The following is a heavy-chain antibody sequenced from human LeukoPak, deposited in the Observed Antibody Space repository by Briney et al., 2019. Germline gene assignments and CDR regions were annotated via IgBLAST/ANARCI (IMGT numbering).Heavy chain of an antibody. D-gene: IGHD3-22*01. V-gene: IGHV4-59*01. CDR1: GGSISSYY. CDR3: ARADSSGFDY. CDR2: IYYSAST. J-gene: IGHJ4*02. Sequence: PSETLSLTYTVSGGSISSYYWSWVRQPPGKGLYLIGYIYYSASTTYHPSLKSRVTISVDTSKNQFSLKLSSVTAADTAVYYCARADSSGFDYWGQGTLVTVSS.